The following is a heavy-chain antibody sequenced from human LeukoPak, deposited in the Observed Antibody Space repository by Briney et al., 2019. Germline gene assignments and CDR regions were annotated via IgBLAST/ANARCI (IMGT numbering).Heavy chain of an antibody. D-gene: IGHD4-11*01. Sequence: LSLTCAVYGGSFSGYYWSWIRQAPGKGLEWVAVIWYDGSNKYYADSVKGRFTIPRDNSKNTLYLQMNSLRAEDTAVYYCARNPYSGADYYYYGMDVWGQGTTVTVSS. CDR3: ARNPYSGADYYYYGMDV. J-gene: IGHJ6*02. CDR2: IWYDGSNK. CDR1: GGSFSGYY. V-gene: IGHV3-33*08.